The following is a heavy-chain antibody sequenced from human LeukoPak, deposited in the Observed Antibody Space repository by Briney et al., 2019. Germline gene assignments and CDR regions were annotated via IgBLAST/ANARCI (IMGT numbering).Heavy chain of an antibody. CDR1: GFTFSSYS. CDR2: ISSSSTTI. J-gene: IGHJ4*02. D-gene: IGHD3-22*01. Sequence: PGGSLRLSCAASGFTFSSYSMNRVRQAPGKGLEWVSYISSSSTTIYYADSVKGRFTISRDNAQNSLYLQMNSLRDEDTAVYYCARGPYYDDSGPEDWGQGTLVTVSS. V-gene: IGHV3-48*02. CDR3: ARGPYYDDSGPED.